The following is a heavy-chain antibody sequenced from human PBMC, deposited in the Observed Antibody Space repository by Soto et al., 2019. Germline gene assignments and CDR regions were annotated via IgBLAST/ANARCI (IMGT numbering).Heavy chain of an antibody. CDR2: INHSGST. Sequence: QVQLQQWGAGLLKPSETLSLTCAVYGGSFSGYYWSWIRQPPGKGLEWIGEINHSGSTNYNPSLKSRVTISVDTSKSQFSLKLSSVTAADTAVYYCASGSSYYDYIWGSYREDAFDIWGQGTMVTVSS. D-gene: IGHD3-16*02. CDR1: GGSFSGYY. J-gene: IGHJ3*02. CDR3: ASGSSYYDYIWGSYREDAFDI. V-gene: IGHV4-34*01.